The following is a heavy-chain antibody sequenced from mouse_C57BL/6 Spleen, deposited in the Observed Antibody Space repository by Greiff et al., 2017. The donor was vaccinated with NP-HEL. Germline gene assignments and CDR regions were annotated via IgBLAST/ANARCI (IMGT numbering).Heavy chain of an antibody. D-gene: IGHD2-2*01. CDR3: ARREGVTRTWFAY. J-gene: IGHJ3*01. V-gene: IGHV5-12*01. Sequence: EVKVVESGGGLVQPGGSLKLSCAASGFTFSDYYMYWVRQTPEKRLEWVAYISNGGGSTYYPDTVKGRFTISRDNAKNTLYLQMSRLKSEDTAMYYCARREGVTRTWFAYWGQGTLVTVSA. CDR1: GFTFSDYY. CDR2: ISNGGGST.